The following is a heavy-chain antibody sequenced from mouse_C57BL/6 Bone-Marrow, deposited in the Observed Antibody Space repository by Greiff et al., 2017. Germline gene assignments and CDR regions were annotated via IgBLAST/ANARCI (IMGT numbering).Heavy chain of an antibody. CDR2: IDPSDSYT. CDR3: ARELPYYYGSSYGY. J-gene: IGHJ2*01. V-gene: IGHV1-50*01. Sequence: VQLQQPGAELVKPGASVKLSCKASGYTFTSYWMQWVKQRPGQGLEWIGEIDPSDSYTNYNQKFKGKATLTVDTSSSTAYMQLSSLTSEDSAVYYCARELPYYYGSSYGYWGKGTTLTVSS. D-gene: IGHD1-1*01. CDR1: GYTFTSYW.